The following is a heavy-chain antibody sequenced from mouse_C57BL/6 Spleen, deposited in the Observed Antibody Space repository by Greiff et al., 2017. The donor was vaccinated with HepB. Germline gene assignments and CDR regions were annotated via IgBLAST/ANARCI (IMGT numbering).Heavy chain of an antibody. CDR1: GYTFTSYW. V-gene: IGHV1-5*01. D-gene: IGHD1-1*01. CDR2: IYPGNSDT. J-gene: IGHJ2*01. CDR3: TRDYYGSSYQYYFDY. Sequence: VQLQQSGTVLARPGASVKMSCKTSGYTFTSYWMHWVKQRPGQGLEWIGAIYPGNSDTSYNQKFKGKAKLTAVTSASTAYMELSSLTNEDSAVYYCTRDYYGSSYQYYFDYWGQGTTLTVSS.